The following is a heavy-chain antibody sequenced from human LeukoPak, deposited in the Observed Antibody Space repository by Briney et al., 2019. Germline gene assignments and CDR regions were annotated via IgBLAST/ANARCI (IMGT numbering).Heavy chain of an antibody. J-gene: IGHJ4*02. CDR2: ISYDGSNK. CDR3: ARNYGDYCLDY. Sequence: PGRSLRLSCAASGFTFSSYAMHWVRQAPGKGLEWVAVISYDGSNKYYADSVKGRFTISRDNSKNTLYLQMNSLRAEDTAVYYCARNYGDYCLDYWGQGTLVTVSS. V-gene: IGHV3-30-3*01. D-gene: IGHD4-17*01. CDR1: GFTFSSYA.